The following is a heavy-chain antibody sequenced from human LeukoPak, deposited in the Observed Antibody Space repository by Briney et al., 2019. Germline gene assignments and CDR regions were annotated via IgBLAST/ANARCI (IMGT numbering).Heavy chain of an antibody. D-gene: IGHD1-26*01. CDR3: ARCGYSGSLYYMDV. CDR1: FGSISSISYY. J-gene: IGHJ6*03. Sequence: PSETLSLTCTVSFGSISSISYYWGWLRQSPGTGPEWIASIYYSGTTYYSPSLTSRVTISVDTSKNQFSLKLSSVTAADTAVYYCARCGYSGSLYYMDVWGKGTTVTVSS. V-gene: IGHV4-39*07. CDR2: IYYSGTT.